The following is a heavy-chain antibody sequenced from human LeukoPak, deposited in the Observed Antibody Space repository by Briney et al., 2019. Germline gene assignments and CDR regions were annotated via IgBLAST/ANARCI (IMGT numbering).Heavy chain of an antibody. V-gene: IGHV4-39*07. CDR2: INHSGST. Sequence: SETLSLTCTVSGGSVSSGSYYWSWIRQPPGKGLEWIGEINHSGSTNYNPSLKSRVTISVDTSKNQFSLKLSSVTAADTAVYYCARGPPYIVVVTAIGFFDSWGQGTLVTVSS. J-gene: IGHJ4*02. CDR1: GGSVSSGSYY. D-gene: IGHD2-21*02. CDR3: ARGPPYIVVVTAIGFFDS.